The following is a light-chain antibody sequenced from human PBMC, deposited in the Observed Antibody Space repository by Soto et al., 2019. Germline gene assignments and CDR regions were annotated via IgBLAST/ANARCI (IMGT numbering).Light chain of an antibody. Sequence: EMVLKQSPGTLSLSPGERATLSCRASQSVSNNYLAWYQQKPGQAPRLLISGASSRATGIPDRFNGSGSGTDFTLTISRLEPEDFAVYYCQQYGSSPLTFGGGTKVEIK. V-gene: IGKV3-20*01. J-gene: IGKJ4*01. CDR2: GAS. CDR1: QSVSNNY. CDR3: QQYGSSPLT.